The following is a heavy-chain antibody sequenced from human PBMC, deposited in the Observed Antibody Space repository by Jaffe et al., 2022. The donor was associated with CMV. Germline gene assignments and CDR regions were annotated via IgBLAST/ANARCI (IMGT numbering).Heavy chain of an antibody. Sequence: EVQLVESGGGLVQPGGSLRLSCAASGFTFSSYAMSWVRQAPGKGLEWVSAISGSGGSTYYADSVKGRFTISRDNSKNTLYLQMNSLRAEDTAVYYCAKDGGGRGRWLQSDYYYYYMDVWGKGTTVTVSS. CDR2: ISGSGGST. V-gene: IGHV3-23*04. J-gene: IGHJ6*03. CDR1: GFTFSSYA. CDR3: AKDGGGRGRWLQSDYYYYYMDV. D-gene: IGHD3-16*01.